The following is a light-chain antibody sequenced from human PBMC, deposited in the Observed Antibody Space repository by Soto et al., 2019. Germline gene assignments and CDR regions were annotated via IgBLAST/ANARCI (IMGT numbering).Light chain of an antibody. CDR3: QQSYSTPWT. Sequence: DIQMTQSPSSLSASVGDRVTITCRASQSISNYLSWYQQIPGKAPKLLIYAASTLRSGVSSRFSGSGSGTNFTLTISSLQPEDFATYYCQQSYSTPWTFGQGTKLEI. V-gene: IGKV1-39*01. CDR2: AAS. J-gene: IGKJ1*01. CDR1: QSISNY.